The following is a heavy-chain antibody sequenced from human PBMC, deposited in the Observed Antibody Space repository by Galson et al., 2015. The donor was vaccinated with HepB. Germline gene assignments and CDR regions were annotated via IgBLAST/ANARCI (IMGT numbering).Heavy chain of an antibody. CDR1: GFAFSGHY. D-gene: IGHD3-16*01. V-gene: IGHV3-11*01. CDR2: INTNGGAI. J-gene: IGHJ3*02. CDR3: ARDWGQSSAYDAFDI. Sequence: SLRLSCAASGFAFSGHYMTWIRQAPGKGLEWISYINTNGGAIYYADSVKGRFTISRDNARNSLFLQMNSLRAEDTAVYYCARDWGQSSAYDAFDIWGQGTVVIVSS.